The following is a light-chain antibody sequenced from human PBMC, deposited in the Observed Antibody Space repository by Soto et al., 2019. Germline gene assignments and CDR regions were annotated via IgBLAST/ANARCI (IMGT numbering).Light chain of an antibody. V-gene: IGKV1-39*01. Sequence: DIQMTQSPSSLSASIGDRVTITCRASQRISTYLNWYQQRPGKAPNLLIYAASTLPGGVPSRFSGSGSGTDFTLTISSLQPEDFATYYCQQTYSTLRTFTFGPGTKVEVK. CDR1: QRISTY. CDR3: QQTYSTLRTFT. CDR2: AAS. J-gene: IGKJ3*01.